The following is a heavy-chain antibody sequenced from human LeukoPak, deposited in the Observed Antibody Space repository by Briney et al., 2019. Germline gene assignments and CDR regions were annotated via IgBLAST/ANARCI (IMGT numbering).Heavy chain of an antibody. Sequence: GGSLRLSCAASGFTLSSYSMNWVRQAPGKGLEWVSSISSSSSYIYYADSVKGRFTISRDNAKNSLYLQMNSLRAEDTAVYYCARSVQWLADYWGQGTLVTVSS. CDR2: ISSSSSYI. CDR3: ARSVQWLADY. CDR1: GFTLSSYS. V-gene: IGHV3-21*01. D-gene: IGHD6-19*01. J-gene: IGHJ4*02.